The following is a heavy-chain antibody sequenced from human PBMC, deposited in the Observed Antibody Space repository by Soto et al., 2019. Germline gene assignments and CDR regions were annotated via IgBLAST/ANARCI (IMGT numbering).Heavy chain of an antibody. CDR2: FDPEDGET. CDR3: ATRNYDILTGYYITDAFDI. D-gene: IGHD3-9*01. V-gene: IGHV1-24*01. Sequence: ASVKVSCKVSGYTLTELSMHWVRQAPGKGLEWMGGFDPEDGETIYAQKFQGRVTMTEDTSTDTAYMELSSLRSEDTAVYYCATRNYDILTGYYITDAFDIWGQGTMVTVSS. J-gene: IGHJ3*02. CDR1: GYTLTELS.